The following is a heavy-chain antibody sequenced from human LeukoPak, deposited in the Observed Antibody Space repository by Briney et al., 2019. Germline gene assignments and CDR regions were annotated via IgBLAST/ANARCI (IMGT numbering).Heavy chain of an antibody. CDR1: GGSFSGYY. Sequence: SETLSLTCAVYGGSFSGYYWSWIRQPPGKGLEWIGEINHSGSTNYNPSLKSRVTISVDTSKNQFSLKLSSVTAADTAVYYCARYRTGDLWTYYFDYWGQGTLVTVSS. J-gene: IGHJ4*02. D-gene: IGHD7-27*01. CDR3: ARYRTGDLWTYYFDY. V-gene: IGHV4-34*01. CDR2: INHSGST.